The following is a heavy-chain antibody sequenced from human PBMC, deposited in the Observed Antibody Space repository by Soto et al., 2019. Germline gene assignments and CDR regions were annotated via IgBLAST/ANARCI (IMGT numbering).Heavy chain of an antibody. Sequence: GGSLRLSCAASGFTFSSYSMNWVRQAPGKGLEWVSSISSSSSYIYYADSVKGRFTISRDNAKNSLYLQMNSLRAEDTAVYYCARDYTSSGWFPHGMDVWGQGTTVTVSS. CDR2: ISSSSSYI. CDR1: GFTFSSYS. V-gene: IGHV3-21*01. D-gene: IGHD6-19*01. J-gene: IGHJ6*02. CDR3: ARDYTSSGWFPHGMDV.